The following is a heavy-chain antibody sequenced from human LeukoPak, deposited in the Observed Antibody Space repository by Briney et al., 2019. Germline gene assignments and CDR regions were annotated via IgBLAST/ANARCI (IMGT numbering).Heavy chain of an antibody. D-gene: IGHD3-10*01. Sequence: PGGSLRLSCAASGFTFDNYTMSWVRQAPGKGLEWVSVIYSGGSTYYADSVKGRFTISRDNSKNTLYLQMNSLRAEDTAVYYCARDKYGSGSLDYWGQGTLVTVSS. CDR3: ARDKYGSGSLDY. CDR2: IYSGGST. CDR1: GFTFDNYT. J-gene: IGHJ4*02. V-gene: IGHV3-53*01.